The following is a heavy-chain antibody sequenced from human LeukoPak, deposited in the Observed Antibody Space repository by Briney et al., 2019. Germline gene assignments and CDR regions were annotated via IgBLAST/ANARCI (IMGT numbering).Heavy chain of an antibody. CDR3: ARVVQSTDSSGFYLPEYFQH. CDR2: IYHSGST. D-gene: IGHD3-22*01. CDR1: GGPFTTYY. Sequence: SETLSLTCAVYGGPFTTYYWSWIRQPPGKGLEWIGSIYHSGSTYYNPSLKSRVTISVDTSKNQFSLKLRSVTAADTAVYYCARVVQSTDSSGFYLPEYFQHWGQGTLVTVSS. V-gene: IGHV4-34*01. J-gene: IGHJ1*01.